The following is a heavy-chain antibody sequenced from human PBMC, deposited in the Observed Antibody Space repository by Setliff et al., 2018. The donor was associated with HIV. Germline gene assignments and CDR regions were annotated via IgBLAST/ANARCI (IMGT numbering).Heavy chain of an antibody. CDR1: GYIFTDYW. V-gene: IGHV5-51*01. D-gene: IGHD2-21*01. CDR2: IYPGDSDT. CDR3: ARAPRSPLRWRDNLLSSSSFFMDV. J-gene: IGHJ6*03. Sequence: PGESLKISCEASGYIFTDYWIDWVRQMPGKGLEWMGIIYPGDSDTRYSPSFQGQVTFSADKSISAVYLQWDSLKASDSAIYYCARAPRSPLRWRDNLLSSSSFFMDVWGKGTTVTVSS.